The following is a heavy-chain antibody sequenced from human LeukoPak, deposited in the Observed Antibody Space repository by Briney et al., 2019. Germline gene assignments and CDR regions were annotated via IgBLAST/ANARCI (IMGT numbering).Heavy chain of an antibody. CDR2: MNPNSGNT. V-gene: IGHV1-8*01. CDR3: ARRVVAAKRFGP. J-gene: IGHJ5*02. Sequence: GASVKVSCKASGYTFTSYDINWVRQATGQGLEWMGWMNPNSGNTGYAQKFQGRVTMTRNTSISTAYMELSSLRSEDTAVYYCARRVVAAKRFGPWGQGTLVTVSS. D-gene: IGHD2-15*01. CDR1: GYTFTSYD.